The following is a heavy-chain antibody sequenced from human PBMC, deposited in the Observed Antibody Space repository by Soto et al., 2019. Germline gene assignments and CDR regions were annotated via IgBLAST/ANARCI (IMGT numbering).Heavy chain of an antibody. V-gene: IGHV3-15*01. CDR1: GFSISDAW. D-gene: IGHD3-16*02. Sequence: PGGYLRLSCAASGFSISDAWMCWVRQAPGKGQEWVARIKSKTDGGTTDYAAPVTGRFTISRDDSKNTLSLQMSSLKTEDTAIYYCTSFFYIQGNYRVRCDFCALRTMVPVSS. CDR2: IKSKTDGGTT. J-gene: IGHJ5*01. CDR3: TSFFYIQGNYRVRCDF.